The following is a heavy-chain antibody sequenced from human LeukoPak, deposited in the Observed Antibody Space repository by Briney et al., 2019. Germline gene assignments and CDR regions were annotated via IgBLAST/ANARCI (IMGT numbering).Heavy chain of an antibody. CDR3: ARDRRGSGWYFDY. J-gene: IGHJ4*02. CDR1: GFTFSGFW. CDR2: INSDGSEG. Sequence: GGSLRLSCAVSGFTFSGFWMSWSRQAPGKGLEWVASINSDGSEGYYADVVKGRFTISRDNAKNSLYLQINSLRAEDTAVYYCARDRRGSGWYFDYWGQGTLVAVSS. D-gene: IGHD6-19*01. V-gene: IGHV3-7*03.